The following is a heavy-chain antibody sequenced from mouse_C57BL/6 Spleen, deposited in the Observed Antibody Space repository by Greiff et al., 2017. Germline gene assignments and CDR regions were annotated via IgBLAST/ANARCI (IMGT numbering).Heavy chain of an antibody. CDR2: INPNYGTT. CDR1: GYSFTDYN. D-gene: IGHD1-1*01. CDR3: AKNYYGSAPGYFDV. Sequence: EVQLQQSGPELVKPGASVKISCKASGYSFTDYNMNWVKQSNGKSLEWIGVINPNYGTTSYNQQFKGKATLTVDQFSSTAYMPLNSLTSEDSAVYYCAKNYYGSAPGYFDVWGTGTTVTVSS. V-gene: IGHV1-39*01. J-gene: IGHJ1*03.